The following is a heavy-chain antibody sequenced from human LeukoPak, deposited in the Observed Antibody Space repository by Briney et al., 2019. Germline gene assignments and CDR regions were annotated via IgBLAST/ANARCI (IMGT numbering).Heavy chain of an antibody. Sequence: ASVKVSCKASGGTFSSYAISWVRQAPGQGLEWMGGIILIFGTANYAQKFQGRVTITADESTSTAYMELSSLRSEDTAVYYCARSSYYDILTGYYGGNFDYWGQGTLVTVSS. CDR3: ARSSYYDILTGYYGGNFDY. CDR2: IILIFGTA. CDR1: GGTFSSYA. D-gene: IGHD3-9*01. V-gene: IGHV1-69*13. J-gene: IGHJ4*02.